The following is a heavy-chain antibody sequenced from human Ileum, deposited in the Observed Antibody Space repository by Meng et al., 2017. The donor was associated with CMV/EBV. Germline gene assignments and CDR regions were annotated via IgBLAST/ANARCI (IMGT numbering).Heavy chain of an antibody. D-gene: IGHD6-6*01. J-gene: IGHJ4*02. CDR3: ARESELLRFDH. Sequence: LSVPGLVNPPQPLSLPWDLPGDSGSPTNVAWNWIRQSPLRGLGWLGRTAYRSKWDYEYSVSVKSRITISPDTSKNQFSLQLRSVTPEDTAVYYCARESELLRFDHWGQGTLVTVSS. CDR2: TAYRSKWDY. CDR1: GDSGSPTNVA. V-gene: IGHV6-1*01.